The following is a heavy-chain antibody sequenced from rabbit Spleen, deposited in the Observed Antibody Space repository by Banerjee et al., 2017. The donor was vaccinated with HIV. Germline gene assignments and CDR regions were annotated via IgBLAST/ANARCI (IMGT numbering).Heavy chain of an antibody. CDR1: GFSFSSGYD. V-gene: IGHV1S45*01. J-gene: IGHJ3*01. CDR3: ARTPYNSYVGITRLDL. CDR2: IDTSSTDRT. Sequence: QEQLVESGGGLVQPEGSLTLTCTASGFSFSSGYDMWWVRQAPGKGLEWIGYIDTSSTDRTYYASWAKGRFTISKTSSTTVTLQMTSLTAADTATYFCARTPYNSYVGITRLDLWGPGTLVTVS. D-gene: IGHD6-1*01.